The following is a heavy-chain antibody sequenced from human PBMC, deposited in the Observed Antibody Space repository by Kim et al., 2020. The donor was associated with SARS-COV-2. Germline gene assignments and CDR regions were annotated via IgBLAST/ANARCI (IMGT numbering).Heavy chain of an antibody. V-gene: IGHV3-43*02. D-gene: IGHD7-27*01. CDR2: ISGDGSGT. CDR3: AKGRVGSGANWESYYIDY. Sequence: GGSLRLSCAASGFTFDDCAMYWVRQVPGKGLVWVSLISGDGSGTSYARSVRGRLTISRDNSKNSLYLQMNSLKTEDTALYYCAKGRVGSGANWESYYIDYWGQGILVTVSS. J-gene: IGHJ4*02. CDR1: GFTFDDCA.